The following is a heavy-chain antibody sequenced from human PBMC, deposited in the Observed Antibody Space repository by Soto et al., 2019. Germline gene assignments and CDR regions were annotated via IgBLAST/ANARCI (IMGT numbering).Heavy chain of an antibody. D-gene: IGHD2-21*01. Sequence: PTLVNPTQTLTLTCTFSGFSLSTSGLCVSWIRQSPGKALEWLALIDLDDDKYYSTSLKTRLPISKDTSKNHVVLTMADMDPVDTATYYCARFLVPENWLDPWGQGSFVTVSS. J-gene: IGHJ5*02. CDR2: IDLDDDK. CDR3: ARFLVPENWLDP. CDR1: GFSLSTSGLC. V-gene: IGHV2-70*01.